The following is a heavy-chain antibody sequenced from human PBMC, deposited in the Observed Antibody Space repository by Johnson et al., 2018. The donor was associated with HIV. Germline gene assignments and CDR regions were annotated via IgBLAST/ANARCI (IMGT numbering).Heavy chain of an antibody. CDR3: ASPDYERYYGAFDI. CDR2: INTGGST. J-gene: IGHJ3*02. CDR1: GFTVSSNY. D-gene: IGHD3-10*01. V-gene: IGHV3-66*01. Sequence: VLLVESGGGLVQPGGSLRLSCAASGFTVSSNYMSWVRQAPGKGLEWVSLINTGGSTYYADSVKGRFTISRDNSKNTLYLQMNSLRAEDTAVYYCASPDYERYYGAFDIWGQGTMVTVSS.